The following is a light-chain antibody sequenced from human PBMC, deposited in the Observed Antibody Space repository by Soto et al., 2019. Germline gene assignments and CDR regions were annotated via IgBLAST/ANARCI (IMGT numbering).Light chain of an antibody. J-gene: IGKJ4*01. V-gene: IGKV3-15*01. CDR1: ESVSSN. CDR3: QQYNKWPLT. Sequence: IVMTQCPATLSLSPGERATLSCRASESVSSNLAWYQQKPGQAPRLLIFAASTRATGIPARFSGSGSGTEFTLTISSLQSEDFAVYYCQQYNKWPLTFGGGTKVDIK. CDR2: AAS.